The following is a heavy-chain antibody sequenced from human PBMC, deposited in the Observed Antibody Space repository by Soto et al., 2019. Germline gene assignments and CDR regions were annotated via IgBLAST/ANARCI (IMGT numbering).Heavy chain of an antibody. J-gene: IGHJ1*01. CDR1: GYTFTSYG. V-gene: IGHV1-18*01. CDR3: ARDMGGYYFEHNDY. Sequence: ASVKVSCKTSGYTFTSYGISWVRQAPGQGLEWMGWITANNVNTNYAQKFQGRVTMTTDTSTATAYMELRSLRSDDTAVYYCARDMGGYYFEHNDYWGQGTLVIVSS. CDR2: ITANNVNT. D-gene: IGHD3-22*01.